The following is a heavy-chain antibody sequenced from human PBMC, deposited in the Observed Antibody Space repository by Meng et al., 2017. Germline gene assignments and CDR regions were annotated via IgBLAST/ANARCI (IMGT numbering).Heavy chain of an antibody. V-gene: IGHV1-2*06. D-gene: IGHD3-10*01. Sequence: QVQLGHAGAGVKKPGASVKVSRKASGYTFTGYYMHWVRQAPGQGLEWMGRINPNSGGTNYAQKFQGRVTMTRDTSISTAYMELSRLRSDDTAVYYCARDYGSGRIILHFDYWGQGTLVTVSS. CDR1: GYTFTGYY. J-gene: IGHJ4*02. CDR3: ARDYGSGRIILHFDY. CDR2: INPNSGGT.